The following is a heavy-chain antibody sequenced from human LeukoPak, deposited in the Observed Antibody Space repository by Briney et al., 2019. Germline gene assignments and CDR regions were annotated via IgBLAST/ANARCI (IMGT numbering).Heavy chain of an antibody. CDR3: ARHGGAAAAIDY. Sequence: KTSETLSLTCTVSGGFVSSSSYYWGWIRQPPGKGLEWIGSIYYSGTTYYIPSLKSRITISVDTSKNQFFLTLNSVTAADTAVYYCARHGGAAAAIDYWGQGTLVTVSS. CDR2: IYYSGTT. V-gene: IGHV4-39*01. CDR1: GGFVSSSSYY. D-gene: IGHD6-13*01. J-gene: IGHJ4*02.